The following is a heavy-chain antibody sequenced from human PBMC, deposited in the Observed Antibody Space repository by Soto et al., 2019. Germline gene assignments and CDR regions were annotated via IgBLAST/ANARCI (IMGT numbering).Heavy chain of an antibody. J-gene: IGHJ5*02. CDR1: GGSFSGYY. CDR2: INHSGST. V-gene: IGHV4-34*01. Sequence: SETLSLTCAVYGGSFSGYYWSWIRQPPGKGLEWIGEINHSGSTNYNPSLKSRVTISVDTSKNQFSLKLSSVTAADTAVYYCARGALYDFWSGYGNWFDPWGQGTLVTVSS. D-gene: IGHD3-3*01. CDR3: ARGALYDFWSGYGNWFDP.